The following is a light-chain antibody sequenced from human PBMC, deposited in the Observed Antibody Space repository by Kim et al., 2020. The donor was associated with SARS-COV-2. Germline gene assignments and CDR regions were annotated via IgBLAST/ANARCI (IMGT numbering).Light chain of an antibody. CDR2: NTN. J-gene: IGLJ3*02. V-gene: IGLV8-61*01. Sequence: GGTVTRTCGLSTGSVSTSYFPSWYQQTPGQAPRTLIYNTNTRSSGVPDRFSGSNLGNKAAHTITGAQADDESDYYCVLYMGSGTWVFGGGTQLTVL. CDR3: VLYMGSGTWV. CDR1: TGSVSTSYF.